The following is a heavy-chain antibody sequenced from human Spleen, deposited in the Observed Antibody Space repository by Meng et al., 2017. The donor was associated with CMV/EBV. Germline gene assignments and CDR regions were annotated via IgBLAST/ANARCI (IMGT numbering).Heavy chain of an antibody. Sequence: QWQLQEPGPGWVKPSQTLSLTCTFAGGSISSGDYYWGWIRQPPGKGLEWIGYIYYSGSTYYNPSLKSRVTISVDTSKNQFSLKLSSVTAADTAVYYCASDNDYGDLDYWGQGTLVTVSS. V-gene: IGHV4-30-4*08. J-gene: IGHJ4*02. CDR3: ASDNDYGDLDY. CDR1: GGSISSGDYY. D-gene: IGHD4-17*01. CDR2: IYYSGST.